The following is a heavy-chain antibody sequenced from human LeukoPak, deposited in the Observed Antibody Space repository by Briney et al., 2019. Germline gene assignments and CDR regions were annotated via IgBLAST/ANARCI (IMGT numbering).Heavy chain of an antibody. V-gene: IGHV3-23*01. Sequence: GGSLRLSCVASGFTFSSYGMSWVRQAPGKGLEWVSVISGNGGDTYYVDSVKGRFTISRDSSKDTLYLQMNSLRVEDTAVYYCAKHLWRDLLWFGEGYYVDYWGQGTLVTVSS. J-gene: IGHJ4*02. CDR1: GFTFSSYG. D-gene: IGHD3-10*01. CDR3: AKHLWRDLLWFGEGYYVDY. CDR2: ISGNGGDT.